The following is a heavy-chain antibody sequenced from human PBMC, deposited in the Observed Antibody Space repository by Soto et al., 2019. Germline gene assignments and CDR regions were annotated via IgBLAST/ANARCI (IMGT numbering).Heavy chain of an antibody. CDR2: IYYSGTT. J-gene: IGHJ5*02. CDR3: ARCSLVVVPAPGFDP. Sequence: QVQLQESGPGLVKPSETLSLTCTVSGGSISSGGYYWSWIRQHPGKRLEWIGYIYYSGTTYYNPSLKSRVTISVDTSKNQFSLKLSSVSAADTALYYCARCSLVVVPAPGFDPWGRGTLVTVSS. V-gene: IGHV4-31*03. D-gene: IGHD2-2*01. CDR1: GGSISSGGYY.